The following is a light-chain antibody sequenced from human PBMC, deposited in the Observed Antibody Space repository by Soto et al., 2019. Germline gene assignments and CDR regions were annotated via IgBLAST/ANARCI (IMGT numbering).Light chain of an antibody. J-gene: IGKJ3*01. CDR3: HQYSSSPQFT. Sequence: EIVLTQSPGTLSLSPGERATLSCRASQSVRSNYLAWYQQKPGQAPRLLIYGVSTRATGIPDRFSGSGSGTDFTLTISRLEPEDFAVYYCHQYSSSPQFTFGPGTKVDIK. CDR1: QSVRSNY. CDR2: GVS. V-gene: IGKV3-20*01.